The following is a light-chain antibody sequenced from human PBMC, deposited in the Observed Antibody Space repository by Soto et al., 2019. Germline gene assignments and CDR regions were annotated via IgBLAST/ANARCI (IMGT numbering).Light chain of an antibody. Sequence: QSVLTQPASVSGSPGQSITISCTGTSSDVGGYNYVSWYQQHPGKAPKLMIYDVSNRPSGVSIRFSGSKSGNTASLTISGLQAEDEADYYCSSFISSSIPVVFGGGTKLTVL. J-gene: IGLJ2*01. CDR3: SSFISSSIPVV. CDR1: SSDVGGYNY. V-gene: IGLV2-14*01. CDR2: DVS.